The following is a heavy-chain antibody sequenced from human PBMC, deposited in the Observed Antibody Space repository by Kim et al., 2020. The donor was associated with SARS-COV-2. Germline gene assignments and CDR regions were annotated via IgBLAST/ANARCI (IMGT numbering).Heavy chain of an antibody. D-gene: IGHD3-10*01. CDR1: GFIIRTYW. CDR2: IKEDGSEA. CDR3: MRDPGHY. J-gene: IGHJ4*02. Sequence: GGSLRLSCVASGFIIRTYWMTWVRQPPGKGLEWVGNIKEDGSEAYYADSVKGRFTISRDNAKNSLYLQMNSLRAEDTAVYYCMRDPGHYWGQGTLVIVSS. V-gene: IGHV3-7*01.